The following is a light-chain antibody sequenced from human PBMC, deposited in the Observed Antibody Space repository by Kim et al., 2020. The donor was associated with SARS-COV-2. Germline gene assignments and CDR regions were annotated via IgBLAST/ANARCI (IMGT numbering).Light chain of an antibody. CDR3: CSYTSGTTWV. V-gene: IGLV2-14*03. Sequence: GQSSTISCTGTSSDVGGYNYVSWYQQHPGKAPKVLIYDVTKRPSGVSDRFSGAKSGNTASLTISGLQAEDEADYYCCSYTSGTTWVFGGGTQLTVL. CDR2: DVT. CDR1: SSDVGGYNY. J-gene: IGLJ3*02.